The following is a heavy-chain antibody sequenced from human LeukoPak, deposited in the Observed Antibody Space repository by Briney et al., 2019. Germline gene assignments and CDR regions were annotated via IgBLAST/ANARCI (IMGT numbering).Heavy chain of an antibody. CDR3: ARSVYYDFWSGSLDY. V-gene: IGHV4-34*01. D-gene: IGHD3-3*01. CDR1: GGSFSGYY. Sequence: PSETLSLTCAVYGGSFSGYYWSWIRQPPGKGLEWIGEINHSGSTNYNPSLKSRVTISVDTSKNQFSLKLSSVTAADTDVYYCARSVYYDFWSGSLDYWGQGTLVTVSS. J-gene: IGHJ4*02. CDR2: INHSGST.